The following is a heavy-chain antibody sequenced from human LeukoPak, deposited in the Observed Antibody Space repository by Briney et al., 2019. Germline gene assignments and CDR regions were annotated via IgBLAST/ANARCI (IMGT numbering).Heavy chain of an antibody. Sequence: SQTLSLTCSVSGGSISSGSYYWTWIRQPAGKALEWIGHIYTSGSTNYNPSLKSRVTISVDTSKNQFSLRLSSVTAADTAVYYCARDGHYDSSGYFFGYWGQGTLVTVSS. CDR1: GGSISSGSYY. D-gene: IGHD3-22*01. CDR2: IYTSGST. CDR3: ARDGHYDSSGYFFGY. J-gene: IGHJ4*02. V-gene: IGHV4-61*09.